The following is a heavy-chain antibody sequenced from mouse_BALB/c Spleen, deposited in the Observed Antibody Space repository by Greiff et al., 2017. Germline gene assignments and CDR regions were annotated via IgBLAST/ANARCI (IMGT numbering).Heavy chain of an antibody. J-gene: IGHJ3*01. V-gene: IGHV14-3*02. Sequence: VQLQQSGAELVKPGASVKLSCTASGFNIKDTYMHWVKQRPEQGLEWIGRIDPANGNTKYDPKFQGKATITADTSSNTAYLQLSSLTSEDTAVYYCARIYYGNYTFAYWGQGTLVTVSA. CDR3: ARIYYGNYTFAY. D-gene: IGHD2-1*01. CDR2: IDPANGNT. CDR1: GFNIKDTY.